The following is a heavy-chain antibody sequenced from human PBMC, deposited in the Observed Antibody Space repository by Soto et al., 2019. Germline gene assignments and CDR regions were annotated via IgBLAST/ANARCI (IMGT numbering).Heavy chain of an antibody. J-gene: IGHJ6*02. Sequence: PGESLKISCKGSGYSFTSYWIGWVRQMPGKGLEWMGIIYPGDSDTRYSPSFQGQVTISADKSISTAYLQWSSLKASDTTMYYCARLRGTAMARYYYYGMDVWGQGTTVTVSS. D-gene: IGHD5-18*01. CDR2: IYPGDSDT. CDR1: GYSFTSYW. V-gene: IGHV5-51*01. CDR3: ARLRGTAMARYYYYGMDV.